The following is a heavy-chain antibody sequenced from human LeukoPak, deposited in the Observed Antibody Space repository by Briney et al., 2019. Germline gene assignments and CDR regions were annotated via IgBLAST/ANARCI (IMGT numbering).Heavy chain of an antibody. CDR1: GFNFYNTG. D-gene: IGHD2-8*01. CDR2: IGGGGSDT. CDR3: AKDVFVWAFDI. Sequence: GGSLRLSCVVSGFNFYNTGMSWVRQAPGKGLEWVAAIGGGGSDTKYADSVKGRFTISRDISKNTLQLQMNSLRVEDTAVYFCAKDVFVWAFDIWGQGTMVTVSS. J-gene: IGHJ3*02. V-gene: IGHV3-23*01.